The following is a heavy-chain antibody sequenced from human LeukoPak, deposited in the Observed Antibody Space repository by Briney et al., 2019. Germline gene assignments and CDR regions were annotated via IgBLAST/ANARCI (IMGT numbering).Heavy chain of an antibody. D-gene: IGHD2-15*01. CDR1: RFTFSSYN. Sequence: GWSLTLSCAASRFTFSSYNMDWVRQAPGTGLEWVSFIDSSSKYIYQADSVKGRFTISRDNAKNSLYLQMNSLRAEDTAVYYGARGYWYAFDMWGQGTMVTVSS. CDR2: IDSSSKYI. J-gene: IGHJ3*02. V-gene: IGHV3-21*04. CDR3: ARGYWYAFDM.